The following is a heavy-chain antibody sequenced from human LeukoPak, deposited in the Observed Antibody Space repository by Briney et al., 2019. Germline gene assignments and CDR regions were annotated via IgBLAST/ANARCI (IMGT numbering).Heavy chain of an antibody. J-gene: IGHJ5*02. CDR1: GGSISSYY. V-gene: IGHV4-59*01. Sequence: SETLSLTCTVSGGSISSYYWSWIRQPPGKGLEWIGYIYYSGSTNYNPSLKSRVTISVDTSKNQFSLKLSSVTAADTAVYYCARDFSTGRFDPWGQGTLVTLSS. CDR2: IYYSGST. D-gene: IGHD2-2*01. CDR3: ARDFSTGRFDP.